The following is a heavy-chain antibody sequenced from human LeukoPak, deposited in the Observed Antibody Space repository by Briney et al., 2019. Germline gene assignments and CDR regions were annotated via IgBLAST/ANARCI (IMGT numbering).Heavy chain of an antibody. V-gene: IGHV4-34*01. D-gene: IGHD6-19*01. CDR1: GGPFSGYY. CDR2: INHSEST. CDR3: ARARIAVATPGYYGMDV. Sequence: ETLPLTCAVYGGPFSGYYWTWTRKPPGKGLEWIGEINHSESTNYNPSLKSRVTISVATSKTKISLKLSSVTAAATAVYYCARARIAVATPGYYGMDVWSQGTTVTVSS. J-gene: IGHJ6*02.